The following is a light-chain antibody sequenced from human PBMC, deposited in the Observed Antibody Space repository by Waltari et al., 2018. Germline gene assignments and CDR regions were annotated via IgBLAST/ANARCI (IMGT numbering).Light chain of an antibody. J-gene: IGKJ1*01. Sequence: DIQMTQSPSSMSASVGVRVAITCQASQDISIYLSWYQQKPGKAPKVLIYDASNLETGVPSRCTGSRSGTDFTFTISSLQPEDIATYYCQQYKDLPRTFGQGTKVEIK. CDR1: QDISIY. CDR3: QQYKDLPRT. CDR2: DAS. V-gene: IGKV1-33*01.